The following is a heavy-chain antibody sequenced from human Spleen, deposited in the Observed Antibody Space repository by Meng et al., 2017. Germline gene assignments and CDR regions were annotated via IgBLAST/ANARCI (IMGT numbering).Heavy chain of an antibody. CDR1: GGSISSGDYY. D-gene: IGHD1-7*01. CDR3: ARESSIIWNYFDP. J-gene: IGHJ5*02. CDR2: IYYSGST. V-gene: IGHV4-30-4*01. Sequence: QVQLQESGPGLVKPSQTLSLTCTVSGGSISSGDYYWNWIRQPPGKGLEWVGYIYYSGSTNYNPPLKSRVSISIDTSKNQFSLKLSSVTATDTAVYYCARESSIIWNYFDPWGQGTLVTVSS.